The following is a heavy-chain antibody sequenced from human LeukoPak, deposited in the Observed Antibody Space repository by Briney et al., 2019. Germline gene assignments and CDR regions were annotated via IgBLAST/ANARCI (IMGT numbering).Heavy chain of an antibody. Sequence: SETLSLTCTVSGGSISSSSYYWSWIRQPAGKGLEWIGRIYTSGSTNYNPSLKSRVTISVDTSKNQFSLKLSSVTAADTAVYYCARAGYCSGGSCYEGDFDYWGQGTLVTVSS. CDR3: ARAGYCSGGSCYEGDFDY. V-gene: IGHV4-61*02. CDR1: GGSISSSSYY. D-gene: IGHD2-15*01. CDR2: IYTSGST. J-gene: IGHJ4*02.